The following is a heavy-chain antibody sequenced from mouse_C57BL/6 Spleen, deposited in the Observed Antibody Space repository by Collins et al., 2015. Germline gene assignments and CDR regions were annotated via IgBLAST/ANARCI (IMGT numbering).Heavy chain of an antibody. CDR2: IDPANGNT. CDR1: GFNIKDTY. J-gene: IGHJ3*01. CDR3: ARSGGIYDGYPAWFAY. D-gene: IGHD2-3*01. V-gene: IGHV14-3*02. Sequence: EVQLQQSGAELVKPGASVKLSCTASGFNIKDTYMHWVKQRPEQGLEWIGRIDPANGNTKYDPKFQGKATITADTSSNTAYLQLSSLTSEDTAVYYCARSGGIYDGYPAWFAYWGQGTLVTVSA.